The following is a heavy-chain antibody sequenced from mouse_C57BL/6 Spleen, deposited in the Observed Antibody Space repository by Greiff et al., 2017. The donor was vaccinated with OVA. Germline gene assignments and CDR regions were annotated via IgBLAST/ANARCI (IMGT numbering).Heavy chain of an antibody. Sequence: QVQLQQPGTELVKPGASVKLSCTASGYTFTSSWMHWVKQRPGQGLEWIGNINPSNGGTTYNEKFKSKATLTVDKSSSTAYLQLSSLTSEDSAVYCCAGTGDWYFDVWGTGTTVTVSS. D-gene: IGHD4-1*01. CDR1: GYTFTSSW. CDR2: INPSNGGT. J-gene: IGHJ1*03. V-gene: IGHV1-53*01. CDR3: AGTGDWYFDV.